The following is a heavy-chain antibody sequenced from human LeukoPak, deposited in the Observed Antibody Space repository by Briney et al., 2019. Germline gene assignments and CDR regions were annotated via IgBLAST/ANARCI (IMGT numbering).Heavy chain of an antibody. CDR2: ISRSSNYI. V-gene: IGHV3-21*01. D-gene: IGHD3-22*01. CDR1: GFTFSSYS. CDR3: ARGGYSDRNFLGDY. Sequence: KPGGSLRLSCAASGFTFSSYSMNWVRQAPGKGLEWVSSISRSSNYIYYADSLKGRFTISRDNAKNSLYLQMNSLRAEDTAVYYRARGGYSDRNFLGDYWGQGTLVTVSS. J-gene: IGHJ4*02.